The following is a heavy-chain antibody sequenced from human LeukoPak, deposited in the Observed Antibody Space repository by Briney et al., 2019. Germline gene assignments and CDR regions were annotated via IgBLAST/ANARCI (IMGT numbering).Heavy chain of an antibody. Sequence: PGGSLTLSCAASGFSLSSYDMNWVRQTPGKGLEWVASISNSSTFIYYTYSVKGRFTISRDNAKNSLYLQMNSLSAEDTAVYYCARADCSSSTCYLRRSWFDPWGQGTLVTVSS. V-gene: IGHV3-21*01. D-gene: IGHD2/OR15-2a*01. CDR3: ARADCSSSTCYLRRSWFDP. CDR2: ISNSSTFI. J-gene: IGHJ5*02. CDR1: GFSLSSYD.